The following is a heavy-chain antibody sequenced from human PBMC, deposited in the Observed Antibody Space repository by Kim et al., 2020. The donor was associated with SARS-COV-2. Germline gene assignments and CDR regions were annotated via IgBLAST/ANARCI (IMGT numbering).Heavy chain of an antibody. CDR1: GGSFSSYY. J-gene: IGHJ3*02. D-gene: IGHD5-18*01. V-gene: IGHV4-34*01. Sequence: SETLSLTCAVYGGSFSSYYWSWIRQPPGKGLEWIGEINHSGSTNYNPSLKSRVTISVDTSKNQFSLKLSSVTAADTAVYYCAQGVTRRWLDTDAFDIWGQWTMVTVSS. CDR3: AQGVTRRWLDTDAFDI. CDR2: INHSGST.